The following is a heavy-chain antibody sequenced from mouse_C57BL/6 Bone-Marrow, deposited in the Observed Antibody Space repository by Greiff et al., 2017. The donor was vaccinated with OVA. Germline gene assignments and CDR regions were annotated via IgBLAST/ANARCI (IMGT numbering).Heavy chain of an antibody. CDR2: ISYDGSN. J-gene: IGHJ4*01. D-gene: IGHD1-1*01. V-gene: IGHV3-6*01. CDR1: GYSITSGYY. CDR3: AREVRSYGAIDY. Sequence: EVQLQQSGPGLVKPSQSLSLTCSVTGYSITSGYYWNWIRQFPGNKLEWMGYISYDGSNNYNPSLKNRISITLEKAKNQLFLKVNSVTTEDTATDNCAREVRSYGAIDYWGQGTSVTVSS.